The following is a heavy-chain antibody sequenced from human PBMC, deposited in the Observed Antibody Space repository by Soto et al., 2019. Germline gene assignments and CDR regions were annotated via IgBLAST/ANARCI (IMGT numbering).Heavy chain of an antibody. J-gene: IGHJ4*02. CDR1: CGLISSGGFS. CDR2: IYHSGST. CDR3: ARGNVVAIDY. V-gene: IGHV4-30-2*01. Sequence: SETPSLTCAVSCGLISSGGFSWCLLRQPPGKGLEWIGYIYHSGSTYYNPSLKSRVTISVDRSKNQFSLKLSSVTAADTAVYYCARGNVVAIDYWGQGTLVTVSS. D-gene: IGHD2-21*01.